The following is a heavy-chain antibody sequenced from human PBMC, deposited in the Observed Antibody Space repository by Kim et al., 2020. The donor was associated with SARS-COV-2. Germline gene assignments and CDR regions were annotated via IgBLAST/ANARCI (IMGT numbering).Heavy chain of an antibody. CDR3: ARGLYTMVRVNWFDP. D-gene: IGHD3-10*01. J-gene: IGHJ5*02. Sequence: ASVKVSCKASGYTFTSYDINWVRQATGQGLEWMGWMNPNSGNTGYAQKFQGRVTMTRNTSISTAYMELSSLRSEDTAVYYCARGLYTMVRVNWFDPWGQGTLVTVSS. CDR1: GYTFTSYD. CDR2: MNPNSGNT. V-gene: IGHV1-8*01.